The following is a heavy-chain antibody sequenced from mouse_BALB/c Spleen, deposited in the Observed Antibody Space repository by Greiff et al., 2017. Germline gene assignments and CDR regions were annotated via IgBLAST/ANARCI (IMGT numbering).Heavy chain of an antibody. J-gene: IGHJ4*01. CDR1: GFTFSSYY. CDR3: ARQLYYGNAMDY. CDR2: INSNGGST. D-gene: IGHD2-1*01. V-gene: IGHV5-6-2*01. Sequence: EVKVVESGGGLVKLGGSLKLSCAASGFTFSSYYMSWVRQTPEKRLELVAAINSNGGSTYYPDTVKGRFTISRDNAKNTLYLQMSSLKSEDTALYYCARQLYYGNAMDYWGQGTSVTVSS.